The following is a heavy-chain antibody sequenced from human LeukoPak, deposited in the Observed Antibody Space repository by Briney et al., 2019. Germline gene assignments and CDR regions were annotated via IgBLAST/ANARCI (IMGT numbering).Heavy chain of an antibody. CDR2: IKWNGGST. Sequence: GGSLRLSCAASGFTFDDYGMNWVRQAPGKGLEWVSGIKWNGGSTGYADSVKGRFTISRDNAKNSLYLQMNSLRAEDTALYYCARDKGSFDPWGQGTLVTVSS. CDR1: GFTFDDYG. J-gene: IGHJ5*02. CDR3: ARDKGSFDP. V-gene: IGHV3-20*04.